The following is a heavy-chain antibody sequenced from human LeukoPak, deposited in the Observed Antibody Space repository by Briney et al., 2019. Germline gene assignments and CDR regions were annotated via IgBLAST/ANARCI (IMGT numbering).Heavy chain of an antibody. D-gene: IGHD3-10*01. CDR3: AKNPRRKYYYGSGIPHKWLVP. Sequence: PGGSLRLSCAASGLTFSSYGMHWVRQAPGKGLEWMSVISYDGSNKYYADSVKGRFTISRDNSKNTLYLQMNSLRAEDTAVYYCAKNPRRKYYYGSGIPHKWLVPSGQGALVTVSS. CDR1: GLTFSSYG. V-gene: IGHV3-30*18. J-gene: IGHJ5*02. CDR2: ISYDGSNK.